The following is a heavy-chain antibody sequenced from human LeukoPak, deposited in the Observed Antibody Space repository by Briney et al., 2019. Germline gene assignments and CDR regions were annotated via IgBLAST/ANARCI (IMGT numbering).Heavy chain of an antibody. Sequence: GGSLRLSCAASGFMFSSYAMSWVRQAPGKGLEWVSAISGSGGSTYYADSVKGRFTISRDNSRNTLYLQMSSLRAEDTAVYYCARENYDFWSGYTGFDYWGQGTLVTVSS. J-gene: IGHJ4*02. CDR2: ISGSGGST. CDR1: GFMFSSYA. V-gene: IGHV3-23*01. D-gene: IGHD3-3*01. CDR3: ARENYDFWSGYTGFDY.